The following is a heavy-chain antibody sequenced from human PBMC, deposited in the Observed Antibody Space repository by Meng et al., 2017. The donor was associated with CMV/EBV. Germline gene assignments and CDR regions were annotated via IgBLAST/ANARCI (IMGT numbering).Heavy chain of an antibody. V-gene: IGHV1-2*02. D-gene: IGHD6-6*01. CDR1: GYTFTGYY. CDR2: INPNSGGT. Sequence: ASVKVSCKASGYTFTGYYMHWVRQAPGQGLEWMGWINPNSGGTNYAQKFQGRVTMTRDTSISTAYMELSRLGSDDTAVYYCSGDRSSSDSYNWFDPWGQGTLVTVSS. J-gene: IGHJ5*02. CDR3: SGDRSSSDSYNWFDP.